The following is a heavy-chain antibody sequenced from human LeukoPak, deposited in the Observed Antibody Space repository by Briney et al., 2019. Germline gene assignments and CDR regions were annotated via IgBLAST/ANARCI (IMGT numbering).Heavy chain of an antibody. V-gene: IGHV1-2*02. CDR2: INPNSGDT. Sequence: ALVKVSCKASGYTFTGYYMHWVRQAPGQGLEWMGWINPNSGDTHYAQKFQGRVTLTRDTSISTAYMELGRLRSDDTAVYYCARGGGDSYYYYMDVWGKGTTVTVSS. CDR1: GYTFTGYY. D-gene: IGHD3-10*01. CDR3: ARGGGDSYYYYMDV. J-gene: IGHJ6*03.